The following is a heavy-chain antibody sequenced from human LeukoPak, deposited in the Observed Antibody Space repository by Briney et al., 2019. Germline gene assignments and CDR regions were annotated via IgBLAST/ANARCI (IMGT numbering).Heavy chain of an antibody. CDR1: WDSVSSNRAG. V-gene: IGHV6-1*01. J-gene: IGHJ6*02. Sequence: SQTLSLTCAMSWDSVSSNRAGWNWIRRSPSGGLEWLGRTYYRSKWYNDDAASVKSRITIHPDTSKNQFSLQLNSVTPEDTAEYYCAGRYYGTDVWGQGTTVTVSS. CDR2: TYYRSKWYN. CDR3: AGRYYGTDV.